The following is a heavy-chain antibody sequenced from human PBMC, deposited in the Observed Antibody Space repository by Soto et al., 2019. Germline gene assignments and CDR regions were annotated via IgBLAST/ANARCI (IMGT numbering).Heavy chain of an antibody. V-gene: IGHV2-5*02. CDR1: GFSLSTSGVG. CDR2: IYWDDDK. D-gene: IGHD3-3*01. CDR3: AHTSFVLRPEAFDI. Sequence: QITLKESGPTLVKPTQTLTLTCTFSGFSLSTSGVGVGWIRQPPGKALEWLALIYWDDDKRYSPSLKSRLTIPKDTSKNQVVLTMTNMDPVDTATYYCAHTSFVLRPEAFDIWGQGTMVTVSS. J-gene: IGHJ3*02.